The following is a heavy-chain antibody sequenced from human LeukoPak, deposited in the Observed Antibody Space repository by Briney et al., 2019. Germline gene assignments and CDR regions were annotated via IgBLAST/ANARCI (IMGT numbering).Heavy chain of an antibody. J-gene: IGHJ5*01. V-gene: IGHV4-59*11. CDR1: DGSISGHY. CDR2: IHSSGSS. CDR3: ERYGDGYRYDS. Sequence: SATLSLTCTVSDGSISGHYWSWIRQPPGKGLEWFGYIHSSGSSNYNPSLKSRVTISVDTSKNQFSLKVYSVTAADTAVYYCERYGDGYRYDSWGQGVLVTVSS. D-gene: IGHD5-24*01.